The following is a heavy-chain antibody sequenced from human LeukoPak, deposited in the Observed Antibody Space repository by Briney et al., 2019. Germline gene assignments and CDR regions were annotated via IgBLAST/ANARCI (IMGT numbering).Heavy chain of an antibody. CDR2: INPNSGGT. D-gene: IGHD5-18*01. J-gene: IGHJ4*02. V-gene: IGHV1-2*02. Sequence: ASVTVSCKASGYTFTGYYMHWVRQAPGQGLEWMGWINPNSGGTNYAQKFQGRVTMTRDTSISTAYMELSRLRSDATAVYYCARDTAMAYFNYWGQGTLVTVSS. CDR3: ARDTAMAYFNY. CDR1: GYTFTGYY.